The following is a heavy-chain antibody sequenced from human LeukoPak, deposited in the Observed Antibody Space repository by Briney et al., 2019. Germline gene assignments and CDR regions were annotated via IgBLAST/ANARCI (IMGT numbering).Heavy chain of an antibody. Sequence: GGSLRLSCATSGFSFNNDWMDWVRQAPGKGLEWVANINQDGSEKNCLDSVKGRFTISRDNAQNSLYLQMNGLRVEDTTVYYCTRRLDEWGQGTLVTVTS. J-gene: IGHJ4*02. V-gene: IGHV3-7*01. CDR1: GFSFNNDW. D-gene: IGHD3-16*01. CDR2: INQDGSEK. CDR3: TRRLDE.